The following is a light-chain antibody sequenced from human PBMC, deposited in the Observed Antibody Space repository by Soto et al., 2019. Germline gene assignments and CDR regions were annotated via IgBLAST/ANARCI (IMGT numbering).Light chain of an antibody. CDR1: QSVSSNY. Sequence: EIVVTQSPGTLSLSPGERATLSCRASQSVSSNYLAWYQQRPGQAPRLLIYDASSRATGVPDRFSGSGSGTDFTLTISRLEPEDFAVYYCHQYGGSPGTLGQGTKVEIK. V-gene: IGKV3-20*01. CDR3: HQYGGSPGT. CDR2: DAS. J-gene: IGKJ1*01.